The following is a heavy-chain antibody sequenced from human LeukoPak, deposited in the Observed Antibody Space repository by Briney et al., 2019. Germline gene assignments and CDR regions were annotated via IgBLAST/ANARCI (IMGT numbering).Heavy chain of an antibody. CDR2: IIAILDTA. Sequence: SVKVSCKASGGSFSEYSISWVRQAPGQGLEWMGRIIAILDTAHYAQKFQGRFTITADKSTTTVYMELSSLRSDDTAVYYCVRSGYDYDWFDPWGQGTLVTVS. J-gene: IGHJ5*02. V-gene: IGHV1-69*08. CDR1: GGSFSEYS. CDR3: VRSGYDYDWFDP. D-gene: IGHD5-12*01.